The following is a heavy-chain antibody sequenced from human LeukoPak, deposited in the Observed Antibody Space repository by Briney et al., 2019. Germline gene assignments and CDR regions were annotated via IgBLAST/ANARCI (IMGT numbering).Heavy chain of an antibody. Sequence: SVKVSCKASGGTFSSYAISWVRQAPGQGLEWMGGIIPIFGTANYTQKFQGRVTITADESTSTAYMELSSLRSEDTAVYYCARGGPLHYYDSSGPPPDYWGQGTLVTVSS. CDR2: IIPIFGTA. CDR3: ARGGPLHYYDSSGPPPDY. J-gene: IGHJ4*02. D-gene: IGHD3-22*01. V-gene: IGHV1-69*13. CDR1: GGTFSSYA.